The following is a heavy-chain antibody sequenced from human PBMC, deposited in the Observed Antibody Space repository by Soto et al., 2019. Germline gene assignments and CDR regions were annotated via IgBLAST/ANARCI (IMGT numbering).Heavy chain of an antibody. CDR1: GGSISSNIHY. CDR2: IYYSGGT. CDR3: AREGRGANYDYGLDV. V-gene: IGHV4-30-4*01. D-gene: IGHD3-10*01. J-gene: IGHJ6*02. Sequence: QVQLQESGPGLVKPSQTLSLTCTVSGGSISSNIHYWNWIRQPPGKGLEWIGYIYYSGGTYYNPALKSRVNISVDTSKNQFSLKLTSVTPADTAVYYCAREGRGANYDYGLDVWGQGTTVTGSS.